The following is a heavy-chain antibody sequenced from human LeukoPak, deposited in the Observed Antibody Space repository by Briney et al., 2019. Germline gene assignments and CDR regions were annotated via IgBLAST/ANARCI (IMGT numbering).Heavy chain of an antibody. CDR3: AKERSESYADS. CDR2: ISESGSRT. CDR1: GFTFSSYA. Sequence: GGSLRLSCAASGFTFSSYAMSWVRQPPGKGLEWVSAISESGSRTYYADSVKGRLTISRDNSKNTLYLRMNSLTAEDTALYYCAKERSESYADSWGQGTLVTVSS. V-gene: IGHV3-23*01. J-gene: IGHJ4*02. D-gene: IGHD1-26*01.